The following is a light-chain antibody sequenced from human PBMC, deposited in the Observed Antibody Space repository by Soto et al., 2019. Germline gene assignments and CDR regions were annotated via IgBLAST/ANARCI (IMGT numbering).Light chain of an antibody. J-gene: IGKJ3*01. CDR3: QQSNSFPLS. Sequence: DIQMTQSPSSVSASVGDRVTITCRASQPVSDWGAWYQQKPGKAPTLLIYGAFSLQNGVPSRFSGSVSGTEFTLTISSLQPEDLAIYYCQQSNSFPLSFGHGTKVDFK. CDR1: QPVSDW. V-gene: IGKV1-12*01. CDR2: GAF.